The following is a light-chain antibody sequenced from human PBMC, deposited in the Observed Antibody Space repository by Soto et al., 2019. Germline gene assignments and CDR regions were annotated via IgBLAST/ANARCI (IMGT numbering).Light chain of an antibody. V-gene: IGLV1-40*01. CDR1: SSNIGAGSA. CDR2: ENN. CDR3: LSFDTSLSGWV. J-gene: IGLJ3*02. Sequence: QAVVTQPPSVSGAPGQRVTISCTGSSSNIGAGSAVHWYQQVPGTAPKLLLFENNNRPSGVPDRFSGSESGSSASLAVTGLRAEDEADYYCLSFDTSLSGWVFGGGTKVTV.